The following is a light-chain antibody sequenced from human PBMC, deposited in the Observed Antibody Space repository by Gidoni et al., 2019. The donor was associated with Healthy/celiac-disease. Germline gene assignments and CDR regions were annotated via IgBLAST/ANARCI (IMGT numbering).Light chain of an antibody. CDR3: QQYGSSPPLT. J-gene: IGKJ4*01. CDR2: GAS. Sequence: VLTQSPGTRSLSPGERAHLSCRASQSVSSRYLAWYQQKPGQAPRLLIYGASSRATGIPDRFRGSGSGTDFSLTISRLEPEDFAVYYCQQYGSSPPLTFGGGTKVEIK. CDR1: QSVSSRY. V-gene: IGKV3-20*01.